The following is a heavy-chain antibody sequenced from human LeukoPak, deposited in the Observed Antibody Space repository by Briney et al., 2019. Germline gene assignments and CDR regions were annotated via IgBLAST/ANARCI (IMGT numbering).Heavy chain of an antibody. CDR2: INSDGSSI. CDR3: ASWSQGGAFDI. Sequence: GGSLRLSCAASGFTFSSYWMHWVRQAPGKGLVWVSRINSDGSSISYADSVKGRFTISRDNAKNTLYLQMNSLRAEDTAVYYCASWSQGGAFDIWGQGTMVTVSS. D-gene: IGHD3-16*01. J-gene: IGHJ3*02. CDR1: GFTFSSYW. V-gene: IGHV3-74*01.